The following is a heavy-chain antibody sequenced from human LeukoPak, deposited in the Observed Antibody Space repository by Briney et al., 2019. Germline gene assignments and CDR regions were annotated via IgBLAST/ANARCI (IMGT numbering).Heavy chain of an antibody. CDR1: GGSISSSSYY. D-gene: IGHD6-13*01. V-gene: IGHV4-39*07. CDR3: ARVYYSNSYDYWYFDL. J-gene: IGHJ2*01. Sequence: SETLSLTCTVSGGSISSSSYYWGWIRQPPGNGLEWIGSIYYSGSTYYNPSLKSRVTISVDTSKNQFSLKLSSVTAADTAVYYCARVYYSNSYDYWYFDLWGRGTLVTVSS. CDR2: IYYSGST.